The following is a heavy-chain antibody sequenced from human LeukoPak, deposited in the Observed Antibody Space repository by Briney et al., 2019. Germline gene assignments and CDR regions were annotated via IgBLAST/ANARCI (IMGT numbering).Heavy chain of an antibody. J-gene: IGHJ4*02. Sequence: PGASLRLSWAASGLSFSDYYMGWIRPPAGKGLEWVSYISSSGSTIYYADSVKGRITIARDTAKNSLYLQMNSLRAEDTAVYYCARGGPDDGQYYYGSGSYYISYWGQGTLVTVSS. CDR3: ARGGPDDGQYYYGSGSYYISY. V-gene: IGHV3-11*01. CDR1: GLSFSDYY. D-gene: IGHD3-10*01. CDR2: ISSSGSTI.